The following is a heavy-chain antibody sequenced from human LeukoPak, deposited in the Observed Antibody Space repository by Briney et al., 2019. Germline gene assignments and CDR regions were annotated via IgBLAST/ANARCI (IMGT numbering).Heavy chain of an antibody. J-gene: IGHJ2*01. CDR1: GLTFTSYD. V-gene: IGHV3-23*01. CDR2: IGADGGTT. Sequence: GGSLRLSCAASGLTFTSYDMSWVRQAPGKGLEWVSAIGADGGTTYADSVKGRFTTSRDTSKNTLYLQMNSLRAEDTATYYCAKALNYWYFDLWGRGNLVTVSS. CDR3: AKALNYWYFDL.